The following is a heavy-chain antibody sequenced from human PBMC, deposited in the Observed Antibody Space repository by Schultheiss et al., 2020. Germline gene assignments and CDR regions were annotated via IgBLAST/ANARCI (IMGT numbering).Heavy chain of an antibody. CDR2: IYHSGST. CDR1: GGSISSSNW. D-gene: IGHD3-10*01. Sequence: LSPTCAVSGGSISSSNWWSWVRQPPGKGLEWIGEIYHSGSTNYNPSLKSRVTISVDKSKNQFSLKLSSVTAADTAVYYCARDRLLLWFGELSRRQGGKQPYYYYYGMDVWGRGTTFTVSS. V-gene: IGHV4-4*02. J-gene: IGHJ6*02. CDR3: ARDRLLLWFGELSRRQGGKQPYYYYYGMDV.